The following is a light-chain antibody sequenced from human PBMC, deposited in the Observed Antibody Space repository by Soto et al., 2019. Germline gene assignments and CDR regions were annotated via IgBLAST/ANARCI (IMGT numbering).Light chain of an antibody. V-gene: IGKV3-20*01. CDR3: QQYGSSHT. Sequence: EIVLTQSPGTLSLSPGERATLSCRASQSVSSSYLDWYQQKPGQAPRLLIYGASSRATGIPERFSGSGSGTDFTLTSSRLEPEDFAVYYCQQYGSSHTFGQGTKLEIK. CDR2: GAS. CDR1: QSVSSSY. J-gene: IGKJ2*01.